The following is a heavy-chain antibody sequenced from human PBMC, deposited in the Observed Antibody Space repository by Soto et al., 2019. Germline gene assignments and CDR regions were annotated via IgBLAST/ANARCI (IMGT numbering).Heavy chain of an antibody. V-gene: IGHV3-15*01. CDR1: GFTFSNAW. CDR3: TTDPAGQQLARRWFDP. D-gene: IGHD6-13*01. Sequence: GGSLRLSCAASGFTFSNAWMIWVRQAPGKGLEWVGRIKIKTDGGTTDYAAPVKGRFTISRDDSKNTLYLQMNSLKTEDTAVYYCTTDPAGQQLARRWFDPWGQGTLVTVSS. J-gene: IGHJ5*02. CDR2: IKIKTDGGTT.